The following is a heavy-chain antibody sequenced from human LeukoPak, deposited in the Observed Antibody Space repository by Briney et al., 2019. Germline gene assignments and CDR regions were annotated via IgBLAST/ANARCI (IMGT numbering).Heavy chain of an antibody. CDR1: GSIFTSYW. CDR3: ARHGEYGSGSYFYYGMDV. D-gene: IGHD3-10*01. V-gene: IGHV5-51*01. J-gene: IGHJ6*04. Sequence: GASLQISCKGSGSIFTSYWIGWVRQMPGKGLEWMGIIYPGDSDTRYSPSFQGQVTISADKSISTAYLQWSSLKASDTAMYYCARHGEYGSGSYFYYGMDVWGKGTTVTVSS. CDR2: IYPGDSDT.